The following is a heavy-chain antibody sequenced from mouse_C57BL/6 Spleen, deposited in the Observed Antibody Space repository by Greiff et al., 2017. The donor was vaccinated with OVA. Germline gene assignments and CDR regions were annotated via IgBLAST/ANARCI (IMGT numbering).Heavy chain of an antibody. J-gene: IGHJ3*01. CDR2: IYPGDGAT. CDR3: ARGDYYGSSYRFAY. Sequence: VQLQQPGPELVKPGASVKISCKASGYAFSSSWMNWVKQRPGKGLEWIGRIYPGDGATNYNGKFTGKATLTADKSSSTAYMQLSSLTAEDSAVYVCARGDYYGSSYRFAYWGQGTLVTVSA. D-gene: IGHD1-1*01. CDR1: GYAFSSSW. V-gene: IGHV1-82*01.